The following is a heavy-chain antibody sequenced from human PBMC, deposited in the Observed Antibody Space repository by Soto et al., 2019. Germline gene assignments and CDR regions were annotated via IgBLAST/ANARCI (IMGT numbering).Heavy chain of an antibody. J-gene: IGHJ4*02. Sequence: QIHLVQSGAEVKKPGASVKVSGKASGYTFRSFGLSWVRQAPGQGLEWMGWISGYNGDTDTAQNFQGRLSMTTDTYTNTATMELRSLRSDDTAVYYCARDKMIYTFGSGTFDIWGQGTVVTVSS. V-gene: IGHV1-18*04. D-gene: IGHD3-10*01. CDR2: ISGYNGDT. CDR3: ARDKMIYTFGSGTFDI. CDR1: GYTFRSFG.